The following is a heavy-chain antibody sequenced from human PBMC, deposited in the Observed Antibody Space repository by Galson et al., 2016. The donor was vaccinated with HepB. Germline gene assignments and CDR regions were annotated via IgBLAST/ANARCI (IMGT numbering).Heavy chain of an antibody. J-gene: IGHJ4*02. CDR2: ITANGDTT. D-gene: IGHD4-17*01. Sequence: SLRLSCAVSGFTFRDYSMHWVRQAPGKRLEYVSAITANGDTTYYADSVQGRFTISRDNSKNTFYLQMPSLRSEHMPVYYCMSPYYGDYKNFWGRGTLVTVSS. CDR3: MSPYYGDYKNF. CDR1: GFTFRDYS. V-gene: IGHV3-64D*06.